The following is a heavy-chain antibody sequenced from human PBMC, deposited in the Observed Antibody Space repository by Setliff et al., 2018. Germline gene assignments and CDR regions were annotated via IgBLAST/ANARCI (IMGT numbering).Heavy chain of an antibody. Sequence: ETLSLTCTVSGGSISSSSYYWGWIRQPPGKGLEWIGSIHYSGSTYYNPSLKSRVTISIDTSKNQFSLKLSSVTAADTAVYYCARGGDSGSYFLANHDAFDIWGQGTMVTVS. J-gene: IGHJ3*02. CDR2: IHYSGST. V-gene: IGHV4-39*07. D-gene: IGHD1-26*01. CDR1: GGSISSSSYY. CDR3: ARGGDSGSYFLANHDAFDI.